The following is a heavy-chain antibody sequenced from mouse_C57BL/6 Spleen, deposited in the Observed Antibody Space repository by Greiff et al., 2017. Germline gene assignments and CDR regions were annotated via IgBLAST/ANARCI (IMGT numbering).Heavy chain of an antibody. CDR2: IDPNSGGT. Sequence: QQSCKASGYTFTSYWMHWVKQRPGRGLEWIGRIDPNSGGTKYNEKFKSKATLTVDKPSSTAYMQLSSLTSEDSAVYYCARWGGYDRDPYFDYWGQGTTLTVSS. CDR1: GYTFTSYW. J-gene: IGHJ2*01. V-gene: IGHV1-72*01. CDR3: ARWGGYDRDPYFDY. D-gene: IGHD2-2*01.